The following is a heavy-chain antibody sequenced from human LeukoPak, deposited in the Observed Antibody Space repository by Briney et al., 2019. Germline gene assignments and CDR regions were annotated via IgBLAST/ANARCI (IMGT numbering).Heavy chain of an antibody. CDR1: GFTFSSYA. V-gene: IGHV3-23*01. CDR2: ISGSGGST. CDR3: AKTNTRIAARNYYFDY. J-gene: IGHJ4*02. Sequence: GGSLRLSCAASGFTFSSYAMSWVRQAPGKGLEWVSAISGSGGSTYYADSVKGRFTISRDNSKNTLYLQMNSLTAEDTAVYYCAKTNTRIAARNYYFDYWGQGTLVTVSS. D-gene: IGHD6-6*01.